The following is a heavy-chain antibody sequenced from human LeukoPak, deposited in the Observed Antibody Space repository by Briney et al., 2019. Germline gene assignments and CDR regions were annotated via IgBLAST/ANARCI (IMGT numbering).Heavy chain of an antibody. D-gene: IGHD2-15*01. Sequence: ASVKVSCKASGYTFTSYGISWVRQAPGQGLEWMGWISAYNGNTNYAQKLQGRVTMTTDTSTSTAYMELSSLRSEDTAVYYCARGSMVAALSGPYGMDVWGQGTTVTVSS. CDR2: ISAYNGNT. V-gene: IGHV1-18*01. CDR3: ARGSMVAALSGPYGMDV. CDR1: GYTFTSYG. J-gene: IGHJ6*02.